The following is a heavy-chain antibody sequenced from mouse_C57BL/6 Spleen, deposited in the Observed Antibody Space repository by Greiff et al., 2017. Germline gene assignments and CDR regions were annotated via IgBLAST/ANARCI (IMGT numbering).Heavy chain of an antibody. Sequence: QVQLQQSGPGLVAPSQSLSITCTVSGFSLTSYGVHWVRQPPGKGLEWLVVIWSDGSTTYNSALKSRLSISKDNSKSQVFLKMNSLQTDDTAMYYCARQGDYDDYYAMDYWGQGTSVTVSS. D-gene: IGHD2-4*01. CDR2: IWSDGST. CDR1: GFSLTSYG. V-gene: IGHV2-6-1*01. J-gene: IGHJ4*01. CDR3: ARQGDYDDYYAMDY.